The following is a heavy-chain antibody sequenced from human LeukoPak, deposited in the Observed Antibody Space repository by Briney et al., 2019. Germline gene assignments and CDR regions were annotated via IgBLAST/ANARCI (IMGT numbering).Heavy chain of an antibody. CDR3: ARDPYYYGSGSYYDYYYGMDV. D-gene: IGHD3-10*01. J-gene: IGHJ6*02. CDR2: ISGSSSTI. Sequence: GGSLRLSCAASGFTFSSYSMNWVLQAPGKGLKWVSDISGSSSTIYYADSVKGRFTISRDNAKNSLYLQMNSLRAEDTAVYYCARDPYYYGSGSYYDYYYGMDVWGQGTTVTVSS. CDR1: GFTFSSYS. V-gene: IGHV3-48*01.